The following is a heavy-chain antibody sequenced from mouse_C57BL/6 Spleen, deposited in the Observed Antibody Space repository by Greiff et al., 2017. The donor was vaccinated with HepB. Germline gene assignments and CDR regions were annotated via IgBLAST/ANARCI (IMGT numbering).Heavy chain of an antibody. J-gene: IGHJ4*01. V-gene: IGHV1-54*01. D-gene: IGHD5-5*01. CDR2: INPGSGGT. CDR3: YRLPSTDC. Sequence: QVQLKQSGAELVRPGTSVKVSCKASGYSFTNYLIEWVKQRPGQGLEWIGVINPGSGGTNYNGKFKGKATLTADKSSSTAYMQLSSLTSEDSAVYDSYRLPSTDCWGQGTPVTVSS. CDR1: GYSFTNYL.